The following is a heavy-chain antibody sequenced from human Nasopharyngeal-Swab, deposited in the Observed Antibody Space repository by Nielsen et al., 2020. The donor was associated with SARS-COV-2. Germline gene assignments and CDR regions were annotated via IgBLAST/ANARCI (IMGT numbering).Heavy chain of an antibody. V-gene: IGHV3-7*01. CDR1: GFTFSSLW. CDR3: ARDWSRAADV. CDR2: LNPDGSEK. J-gene: IGHJ3*01. D-gene: IGHD2-15*01. Sequence: GESLKISCAASGFTFSSLWMSWVRQVPGKGLEWVSDLNPDGSEKFYVDSVKGRFTISRDNAKNSMSLQMNSLRVEDTAVYYCARDWSRAADVWGQGTMVTVSS.